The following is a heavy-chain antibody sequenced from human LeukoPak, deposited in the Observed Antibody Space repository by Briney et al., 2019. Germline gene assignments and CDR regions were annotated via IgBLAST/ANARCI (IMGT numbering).Heavy chain of an antibody. D-gene: IGHD2-8*01. CDR3: AKGFRNGGFDY. Sequence: SGGSLRLSCAASGFTVSSIYMTWVRQAPGKGLEWVSIIYRGGNTYYADSVKGRFAVSRDNSKNTLYLQMNSLRADDTAKYYCAKGFRNGGFDYWGQGTLVTVSS. J-gene: IGHJ4*02. CDR2: IYRGGNT. V-gene: IGHV3-53*01. CDR1: GFTVSSIY.